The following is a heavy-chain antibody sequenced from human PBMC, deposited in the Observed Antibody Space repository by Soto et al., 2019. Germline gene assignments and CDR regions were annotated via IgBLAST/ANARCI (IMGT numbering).Heavy chain of an antibody. J-gene: IGHJ5*02. CDR2: IYYGGSS. V-gene: IGHV4-59*01. D-gene: IGHD3-22*01. CDR1: GGSISSVY. Sequence: SETLSLTCSVSGGSISSVYWTWIRQPPGKGLEWIGYIYYGGSSNYNPSLKSRVIISVDTAKNQFSLRLSSVSAADTAVYYCTGAYYDVSGYSLDPWGQGTSVTVSS. CDR3: TGAYYDVSGYSLDP.